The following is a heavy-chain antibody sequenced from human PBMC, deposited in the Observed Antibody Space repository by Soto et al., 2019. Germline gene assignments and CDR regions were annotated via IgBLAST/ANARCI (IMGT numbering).Heavy chain of an antibody. Sequence: GGSLRLSCAASGFTFSSYSMNWVRQAPGKGLEWVSYISSSSSTIYYADSVKGRFTISRDNAKNSLYLQMNSLRDEDTAVYYCARDRRSIAAAGTDTDYWGQGTLVTVSS. V-gene: IGHV3-48*02. D-gene: IGHD6-13*01. CDR2: ISSSSSTI. CDR3: ARDRRSIAAAGTDTDY. J-gene: IGHJ4*02. CDR1: GFTFSSYS.